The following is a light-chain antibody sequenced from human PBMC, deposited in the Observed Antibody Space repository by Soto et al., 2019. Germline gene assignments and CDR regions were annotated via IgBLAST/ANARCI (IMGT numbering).Light chain of an antibody. J-gene: IGLJ2*01. CDR3: GTWDSSLRAL. CDR1: SSDIGNND. CDR2: DTN. Sequence: QSLLTQPPSVSAAPGQKVTISCSGSSSDIGNNDVSWYQQLPGTAPKLLIFDTNKRPSGIPDRFSGSKSGTSATLGITGLQTGDEADYYCGTWDSSLRALFGGGTQLTVL. V-gene: IGLV1-51*01.